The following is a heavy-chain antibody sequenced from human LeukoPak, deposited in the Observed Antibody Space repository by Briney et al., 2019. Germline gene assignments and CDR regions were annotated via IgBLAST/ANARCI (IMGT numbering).Heavy chain of an antibody. J-gene: IGHJ4*02. CDR2: IYYSGST. CDR1: GGSISSYY. Sequence: SETLSLTCTVSGGSISSYYWSWIRQPPGKGLEWIGYIYYSGSTNYNPSLKSRVTISVDTSKNQFSLKLSSVTAADTAVYYCARVNYYDSSGPTWEDYWGQGALVTVSS. V-gene: IGHV4-59*01. CDR3: ARVNYYDSSGPTWEDY. D-gene: IGHD3-22*01.